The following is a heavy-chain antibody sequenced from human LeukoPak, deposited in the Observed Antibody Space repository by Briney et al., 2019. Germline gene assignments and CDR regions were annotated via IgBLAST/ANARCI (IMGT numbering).Heavy chain of an antibody. D-gene: IGHD3-10*01. CDR3: AKDGHYGSGSYAGY. V-gene: IGHV3-23*01. Sequence: TGGSLRLFCAASGFTFSSYAMSWVRQAPGKGLEWVSGITGSGGSTDYADSVKGRITIFRDSSKNTLYLQMNSLRAEDTAVYYCAKDGHYGSGSYAGYWGQGTLVTVSS. CDR2: ITGSGGST. J-gene: IGHJ4*02. CDR1: GFTFSSYA.